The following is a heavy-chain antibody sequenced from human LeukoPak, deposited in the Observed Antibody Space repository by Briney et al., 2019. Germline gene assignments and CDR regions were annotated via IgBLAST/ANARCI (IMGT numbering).Heavy chain of an antibody. CDR1: GFILRHYC. CDR3: ARETAPQLYFDY. V-gene: IGHV3-33*01. J-gene: IGHJ4*02. CDR2: IWYDGSNK. D-gene: IGHD5-18*01. Sequence: GGSLRLSCAASGFILRHYCIHWVRQAPGKGLEWVAVIWYDGSNKYYADSVKGRFTISRDNSKNTLYLQMNSLRAEDTALYYCARETAPQLYFDYWGQGTLVTVSS.